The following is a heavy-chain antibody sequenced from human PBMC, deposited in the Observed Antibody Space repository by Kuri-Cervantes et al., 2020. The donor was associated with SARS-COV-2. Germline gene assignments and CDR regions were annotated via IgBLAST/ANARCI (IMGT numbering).Heavy chain of an antibody. CDR2: ISSRSTYI. Sequence: GGSLRLSCAASGFTLSSYNMNWVRQAPGKGLEWVSSISSRSTYIYYADSVRGRFTISRDNAKNSLYLQMNSLRAEDTAVYYCARLPYYDILTGYYPADYWGQGTLVTVSS. D-gene: IGHD3-9*01. J-gene: IGHJ4*02. CDR3: ARLPYYDILTGYYPADY. V-gene: IGHV3-21*01. CDR1: GFTLSSYN.